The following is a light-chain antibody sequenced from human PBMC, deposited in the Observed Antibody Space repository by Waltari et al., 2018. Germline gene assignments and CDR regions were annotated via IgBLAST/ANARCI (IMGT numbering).Light chain of an antibody. CDR3: QQYGSSGVYT. CDR1: QTLTGRY. CDR2: GAS. Sequence: EVVLTPAPDTPFLSPGGKPTLLCRASQTLTGRYLAWYQQKPGQAPRLLIYGASSRATGIPDRFSGSGSGTDFTLTISRLEPEDFAVYYCQQYGSSGVYTFGGGTKVETK. V-gene: IGKV3-20*01. J-gene: IGKJ2*01.